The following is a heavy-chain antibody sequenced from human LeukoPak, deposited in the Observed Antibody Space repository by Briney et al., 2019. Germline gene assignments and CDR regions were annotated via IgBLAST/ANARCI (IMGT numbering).Heavy chain of an antibody. D-gene: IGHD7-27*01. J-gene: IGHJ4*02. CDR2: IYHSGST. CDR1: GGSISSGGYS. Sequence: PSETLSLTCAVSGGSISSGGYSWSWIRQPPGKGLEGIGYIYHSGSTYYNPSLKSRVTISVDRSKNQFSLKLSSVTAADTAVYYCARGNWGSALGPFGYWGQGTPVTVSS. CDR3: ARGNWGSALGPFGY. V-gene: IGHV4-30-2*01.